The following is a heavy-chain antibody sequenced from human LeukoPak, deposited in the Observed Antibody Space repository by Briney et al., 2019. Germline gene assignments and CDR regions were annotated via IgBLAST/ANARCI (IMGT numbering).Heavy chain of an antibody. D-gene: IGHD3-9*01. Sequence: SETLSLTCAVYGGSFSGYYWSWIRQPPGKGLEWIGEINHSGSTNYNPSLKSRVTRSVDTSKNQFSLKLSSVTAADTAVYYCARGPRIRYFDWLLPTTNGGRPRTYYYYYMDVWGKGTTVTVSS. CDR1: GGSFSGYY. V-gene: IGHV4-34*01. CDR3: ARGPRIRYFDWLLPTTNGGRPRTYYYYYMDV. CDR2: INHSGST. J-gene: IGHJ6*03.